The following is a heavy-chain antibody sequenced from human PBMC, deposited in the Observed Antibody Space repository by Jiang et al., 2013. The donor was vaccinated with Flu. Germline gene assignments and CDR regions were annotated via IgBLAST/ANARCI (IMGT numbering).Heavy chain of an antibody. Sequence: GPGLVKPSETLSLTCTVSGGSISSSSYYWGWIRQPPGKGLEWIGSIYYSGSTYYNPSLKSRVTISVDTSKNQFSLKLSSVTAADTAVYYCARHVGQQLVMGWFDPWGQGTLGHRLL. D-gene: IGHD6-13*01. CDR1: GGSISSSSYY. CDR3: ARHVGQQLVMGWFDP. CDR2: IYYSGST. J-gene: IGHJ5*02. V-gene: IGHV4-39*01.